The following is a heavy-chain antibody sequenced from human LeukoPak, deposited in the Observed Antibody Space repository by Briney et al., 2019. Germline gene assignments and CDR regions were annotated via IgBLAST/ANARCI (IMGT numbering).Heavy chain of an antibody. CDR2: IDSGGGT. Sequence: GGSLRLSCAASGFTFSNYAKNWVRQAPGKGLEWVSAIDSGGGTYYADSVKGRFTISRDNSKNTLYLQLNSLRAEDTAVYYCAKGPQGDWGQGALVTVSS. V-gene: IGHV3-23*01. CDR3: AKGPQGD. D-gene: IGHD3-16*01. J-gene: IGHJ4*02. CDR1: GFTFSNYA.